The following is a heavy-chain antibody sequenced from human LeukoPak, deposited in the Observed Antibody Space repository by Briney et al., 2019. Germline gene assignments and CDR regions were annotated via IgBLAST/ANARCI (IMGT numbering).Heavy chain of an antibody. CDR2: ISSSSSYI. D-gene: IGHD4-23*01. J-gene: IGHJ4*02. V-gene: IGHV3-21*01. Sequence: PGGSLRLSCAASGFTFSSYAMNWVRQAPGKGLEWVSSISSSSSYIYYADSVKGRFTISRDNAKNSLYLQMNSLRAEDTAVYYCAREYGGNSGAFDYWGQGTLVTVSS. CDR3: AREYGGNSGAFDY. CDR1: GFTFSSYA.